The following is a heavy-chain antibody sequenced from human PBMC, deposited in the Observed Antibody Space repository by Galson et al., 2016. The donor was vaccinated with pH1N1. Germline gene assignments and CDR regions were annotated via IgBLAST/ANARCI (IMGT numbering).Heavy chain of an antibody. D-gene: IGHD5-18*01. CDR2: ISWNSGSI. CDR3: AKVRGYSYGPFEY. V-gene: IGHV3-9*01. J-gene: IGHJ4*02. Sequence: SLRLSCAASGFTFDDYAMYWVRQAPGKGLEWVSGISWNSGSIGYADSVKGRFTISRDSAKNSLYLQMNSLRAEDTALYYCAKVRGYSYGPFEYWGQGTLVTVSS. CDR1: GFTFDDYA.